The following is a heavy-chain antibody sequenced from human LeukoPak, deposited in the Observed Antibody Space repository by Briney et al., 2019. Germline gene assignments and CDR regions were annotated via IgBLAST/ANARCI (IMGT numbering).Heavy chain of an antibody. CDR2: IKSDGITT. CDR3: ARGMFGGYCTDY. Sequence: GGSLRLSCAVSGFTFTNYWIHWVRQAPGKGLMWISRIKSDGITTNYADSVKGRFTISRDNAKNTVYLQMNSLRAEDTAVYYCARGMFGGYCTDYWGQGTWVPVSS. J-gene: IGHJ4*02. CDR1: GFTFTNYW. V-gene: IGHV3-74*01. D-gene: IGHD3-3*01.